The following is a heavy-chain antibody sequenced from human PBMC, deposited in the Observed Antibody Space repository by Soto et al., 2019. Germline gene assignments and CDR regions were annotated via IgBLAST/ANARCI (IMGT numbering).Heavy chain of an antibody. CDR1: GGSISSGDYY. CDR3: ARTGWELLPFDY. CDR2: IYYSGST. Sequence: SETLSLTCTVSGGSISSGDYYWSWIRQPPGKGLEWIGYIYYSGSTYYNPSLKSRVTISVDTSKNQFSLKLSSVTAADTAVYYCARTGWELLPFDYWGQGTLVTVSS. D-gene: IGHD1-26*01. V-gene: IGHV4-30-4*01. J-gene: IGHJ4*02.